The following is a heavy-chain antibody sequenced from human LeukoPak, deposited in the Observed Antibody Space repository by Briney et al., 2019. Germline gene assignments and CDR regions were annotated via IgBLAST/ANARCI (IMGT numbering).Heavy chain of an antibody. CDR2: IGGSVGST. CDR3: AKVSI. CDR1: GFTFSSYA. J-gene: IGHJ3*02. V-gene: IGHV3-23*01. Sequence: GGXLRLSCVASGFTFSSYAMTWVRQAPGKGLEWVSSIGGSVGSTYYADSVKGRFTISRDNSKNTLSLQMNSLRAEDTAVYYCAKVSIWGQGTMVTVSS.